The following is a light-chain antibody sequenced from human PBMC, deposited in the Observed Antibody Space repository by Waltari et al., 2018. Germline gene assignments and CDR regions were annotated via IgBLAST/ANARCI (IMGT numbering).Light chain of an antibody. CDR1: QSVSRF. CDR2: GAS. CDR3: QKYDRLPAT. V-gene: IGKV3-20*01. Sequence: EIVLTQSPGTLSVSPGERGTLSCRASQSVSRFLAWYQQIPGQPPRLLIYGASTRATGIPDRFSGSGSGTDFSLTISRLEPEDFAVYYCQKYDRLPATFGQGTKVEIK. J-gene: IGKJ1*01.